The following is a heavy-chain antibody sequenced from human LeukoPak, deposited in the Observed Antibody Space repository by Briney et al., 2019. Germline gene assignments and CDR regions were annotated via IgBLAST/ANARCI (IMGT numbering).Heavy chain of an antibody. V-gene: IGHV3-7*03. J-gene: IGHJ4*02. CDR3: ATSYDMGWLIGY. Sequence: GGSLRLSCAASGNYWMHWVRQVPGQGLEWVANIKQDGSEKFCVASVKGRFTISRDNGKSSLYLQMNSLRAEDTALYYCATSYDMGWLIGYWGQGTLVTVSS. D-gene: IGHD3/OR15-3a*01. CDR1: GNYW. CDR2: IKQDGSEK.